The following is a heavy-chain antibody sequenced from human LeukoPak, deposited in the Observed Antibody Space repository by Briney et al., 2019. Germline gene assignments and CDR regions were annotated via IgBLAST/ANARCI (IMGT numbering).Heavy chain of an antibody. CDR1: GGSISSYY. D-gene: IGHD2-2*01. V-gene: IGHV4-59*01. J-gene: IGHJ4*02. Sequence: PSETLSLTCTVSGGSISSYYWSWIRLPPGKGLEWIGYIYYSGSTNYNPSLKSRVTISVDTSKNQFSLKLSSVTAADTAVYYCARTVPAAHFDYWGQGTLVTVSS. CDR2: IYYSGST. CDR3: ARTVPAAHFDY.